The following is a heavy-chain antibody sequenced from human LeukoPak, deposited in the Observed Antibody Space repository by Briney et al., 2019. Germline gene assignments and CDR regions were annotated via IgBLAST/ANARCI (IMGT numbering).Heavy chain of an antibody. V-gene: IGHV4-38-2*02. J-gene: IGHJ4*02. Sequence: PSETLSLTCTVSGYSISSGYYWGWIRQPPGKGLEWIGSIYHSGSTYYNPSLKSRVTISVDTSKNQFSLKLSSVTAADTAVYYCARDVDYYDPMGLDYWGQGTLVTVSS. CDR2: IYHSGST. CDR1: GYSISSGYY. CDR3: ARDVDYYDPMGLDY. D-gene: IGHD3-22*01.